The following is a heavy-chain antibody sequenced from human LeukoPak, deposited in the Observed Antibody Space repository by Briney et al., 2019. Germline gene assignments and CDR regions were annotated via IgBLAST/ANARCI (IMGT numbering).Heavy chain of an antibody. V-gene: IGHV3-30*18. CDR3: AKSMATVTPYYYYGMDV. CDR2: ISYDGSNK. Sequence: GGSLRLSCAASGFTFSSYGMHWVRQAPGKGLEWVAVISYDGSNKYYADSVKGRFTISRDNSKNTLYLQMNSLRAEDTAVYYCAKSMATVTPYYYYGMDVWGQGTTVTVFS. CDR1: GFTFSSYG. D-gene: IGHD4-11*01. J-gene: IGHJ6*02.